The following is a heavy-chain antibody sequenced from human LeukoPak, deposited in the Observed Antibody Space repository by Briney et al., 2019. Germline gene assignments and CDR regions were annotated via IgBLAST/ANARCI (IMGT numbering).Heavy chain of an antibody. J-gene: IGHJ5*02. CDR2: ISAYNGNT. V-gene: IGHV1-18*04. Sequence: ASVKVSCKASGYTFTGYYMHWVRQAPGQGLEWMGWISAYNGNTNYAQKLQGRVTMTTDTSTSTAYMELRSLRSDDTAVYYCARVGGDNWFDPWGQGTLVTVSS. CDR3: ARVGGDNWFDP. D-gene: IGHD3-16*01. CDR1: GYTFTGYY.